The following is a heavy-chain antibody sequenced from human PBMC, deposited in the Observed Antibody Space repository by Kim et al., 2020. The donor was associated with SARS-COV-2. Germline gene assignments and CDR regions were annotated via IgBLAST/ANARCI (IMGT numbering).Heavy chain of an antibody. Sequence: ADSVKGRFTISRDNSKNTLYLQMNSLRAEDTAVYYCARGSYDSSGYYFDYWGQGTLVTVSS. V-gene: IGHV3-33*01. J-gene: IGHJ4*02. D-gene: IGHD3-22*01. CDR3: ARGSYDSSGYYFDY.